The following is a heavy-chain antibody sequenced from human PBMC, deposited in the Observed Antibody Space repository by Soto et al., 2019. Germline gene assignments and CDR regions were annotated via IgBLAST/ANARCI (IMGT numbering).Heavy chain of an antibody. CDR3: ARERYQVISDGMDV. J-gene: IGHJ6*02. V-gene: IGHV1-2*02. CDR2: INPQNGGT. Sequence: QVQLVQSGAEVKTPGASVRVSCKASGYTFTGYYIHWVREAPGQGLEWMGWINPQNGGTSYAQKLQGGVTLARDTAINTAYLELSRLTFDDAAVYFCARERYQVISDGMDVWGQGTTVTVSS. CDR1: GYTFTGYY. D-gene: IGHD2-2*01.